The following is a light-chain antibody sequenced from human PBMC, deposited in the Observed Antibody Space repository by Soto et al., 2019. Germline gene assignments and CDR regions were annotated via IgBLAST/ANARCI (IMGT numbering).Light chain of an antibody. Sequence: DIQMTQSPSSLSASVGDRVTITCRASQGISHYLAWFQQKPGKVPKLLVYGTSTLQSGVPSRFSGSGSGTDFTLTISSLQPEDVATYYCQKYNIAPLTFGGGTRVEIK. CDR1: QGISHY. V-gene: IGKV1-27*01. J-gene: IGKJ4*01. CDR3: QKYNIAPLT. CDR2: GTS.